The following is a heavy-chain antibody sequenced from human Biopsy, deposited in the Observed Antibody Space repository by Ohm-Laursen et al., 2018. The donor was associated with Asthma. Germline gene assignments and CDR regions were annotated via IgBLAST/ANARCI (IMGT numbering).Heavy chain of an antibody. CDR1: GYTFNSAG. J-gene: IGHJ5*02. V-gene: IGHV1-18*01. CDR3: AATGYSGYYYRT. Sequence: GASVKVSCKTSGYTFNSAGITWVRQAPGQGLEWMGWISVYNGNTKVAQKLQDRVTMITDTSTSTAYLEMSSLRSDDTALYFCAATGYSGYYYRTWGQGTLVTVSS. D-gene: IGHD5-12*01. CDR2: ISVYNGNT.